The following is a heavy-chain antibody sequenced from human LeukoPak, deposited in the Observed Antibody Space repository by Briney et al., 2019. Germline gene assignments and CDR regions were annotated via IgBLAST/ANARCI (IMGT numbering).Heavy chain of an antibody. V-gene: IGHV3-74*03. D-gene: IGHD3-22*01. CDR1: GFTFSRYW. CDR2: TNSDGRST. CDR3: AKDESSGYYAFSIDY. Sequence: GGSLRLSCAASGFTFSRYWMHWVRQAPGKGLVWVSRTNSDGRSTTYADSVKGRFTISRDNSKNTLYLQMNSLRAEDTAVYYCAKDESSGYYAFSIDYWGQGTLVTVSS. J-gene: IGHJ4*02.